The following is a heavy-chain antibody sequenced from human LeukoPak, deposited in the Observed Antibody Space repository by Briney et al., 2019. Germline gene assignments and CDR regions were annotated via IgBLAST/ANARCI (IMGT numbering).Heavy chain of an antibody. Sequence: GLSLTLSCVASGFTFSQHCMHWVRQAPGQGLEWVAFMRYSASDTYYPDSVTDRFTIPRDNPEHTPFLQVSSLRAEDWLVRFCPKDLVRYMWLGESWGQGTLVTVSS. CDR1: GFTFSQHC. D-gene: IGHD3-10*01. J-gene: IGHJ5*02. CDR2: MRYSASDT. CDR3: PKDLVRYMWLGES. V-gene: IGHV3-30*02.